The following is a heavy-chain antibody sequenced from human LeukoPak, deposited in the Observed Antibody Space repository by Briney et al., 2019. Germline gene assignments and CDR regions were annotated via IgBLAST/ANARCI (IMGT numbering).Heavy chain of an antibody. D-gene: IGHD3-22*01. CDR1: GGSISSYY. V-gene: IGHV4-59*12. CDR2: NYYSGST. CDR3: ARDLYSSGTYYYYGMDV. Sequence: PSETLSLTCTVSGGSISSYYWSWIRQPPGKGLEWIGYNYYSGSTYYNPSLKSRVTISVDTSKNQFSLKLSSVTAADTAVYYCARDLYSSGTYYYYGMDVWGQGTTVTVSS. J-gene: IGHJ6*02.